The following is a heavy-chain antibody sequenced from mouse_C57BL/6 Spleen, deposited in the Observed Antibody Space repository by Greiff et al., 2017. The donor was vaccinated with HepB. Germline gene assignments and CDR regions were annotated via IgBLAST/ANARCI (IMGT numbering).Heavy chain of an antibody. CDR3: ARGHYYGSSYDFDV. Sequence: EVQLQQSGPELVKPGASVKIPCKASGYTFTDYNMDWVKQSHGKSLEWIGDINPNNGGTIYNQKFKGKATLTVDKSSSTAYMELRSLTSEDTAVYYCARGHYYGSSYDFDVWGTGTTVTVSS. D-gene: IGHD1-1*01. V-gene: IGHV1-18*01. J-gene: IGHJ1*03. CDR2: INPNNGGT. CDR1: GYTFTDYN.